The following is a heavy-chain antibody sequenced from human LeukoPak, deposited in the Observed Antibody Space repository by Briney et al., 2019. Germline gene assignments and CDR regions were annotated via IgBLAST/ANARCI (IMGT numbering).Heavy chain of an antibody. V-gene: IGHV3-66*01. CDR2: IYSGGST. Sequence: GGSLRPSCAASGFTVSSNYMSWVRQAPGKGLEWVSVIYSGGSTYYADSVKGRFTISRDNSKNTLYLQMNSLRAEDTAVYYCARAAISNDYYDSSGYYYYWGQGTLVTVSS. J-gene: IGHJ4*02. CDR1: GFTVSSNY. D-gene: IGHD3-22*01. CDR3: ARAAISNDYYDSSGYYYY.